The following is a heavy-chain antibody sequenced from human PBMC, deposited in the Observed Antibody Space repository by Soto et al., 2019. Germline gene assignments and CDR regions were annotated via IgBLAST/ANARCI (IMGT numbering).Heavy chain of an antibody. CDR1: GFTFSNAW. D-gene: IGHD7-27*01. CDR3: TTDLRLGMEAFYYFDY. CDR2: IKSKTDGGTT. J-gene: IGHJ4*02. V-gene: IGHV3-15*01. Sequence: GGSLRLSCAASGFTFSNAWMSWVRQAPGKGLEWVGRIKSKTDGGTTDYAAPVKGRFTISRDDSKNTLYLQMNSLKTEDTAVYYCTTDLRLGMEAFYYFDYWGQGTLVTVSS.